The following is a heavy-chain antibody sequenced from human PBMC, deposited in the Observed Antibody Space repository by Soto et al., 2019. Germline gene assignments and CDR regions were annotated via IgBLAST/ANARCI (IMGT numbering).Heavy chain of an antibody. V-gene: IGHV3-15*07. CDR1: GFTFSNAW. CDR3: TTDPHYDILTGYPIDH. CDR2: IKSKTDGGTT. J-gene: IGHJ4*02. Sequence: SLRLSCAASGFTFSNAWMNWVRQAPGKGLEWVGRIKSKTDGGTTDYAAPVKGRFTISRDDSKNTLYLQMNSLKTEDTAVYYCTTDPHYDILTGYPIDHWGQGTLVTSPQ. D-gene: IGHD3-9*01.